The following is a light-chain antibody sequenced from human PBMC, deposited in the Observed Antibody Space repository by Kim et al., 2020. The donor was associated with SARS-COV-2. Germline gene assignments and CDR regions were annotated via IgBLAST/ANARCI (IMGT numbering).Light chain of an antibody. V-gene: IGKV3-20*01. CDR1: QTVSSTA. CDR3: QQYSSSLWT. Sequence: SPGERATLSCRTSQTVSSTALAWFQQRPGQPPRLLIYGVSSRATDIPDRFSGSGSGTDFTLTISRLEPEDFAVYYCQQYSSSLWTFGQGTKVDIK. J-gene: IGKJ1*01. CDR2: GVS.